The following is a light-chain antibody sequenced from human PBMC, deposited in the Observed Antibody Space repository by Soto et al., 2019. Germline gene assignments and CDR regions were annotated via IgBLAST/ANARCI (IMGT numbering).Light chain of an antibody. CDR1: SSDVGIYNY. Sequence: QSVLTQPASVSGSPGQSIAISCTGSSSDVGIYNYVSWYQQHPGKVPKLIIYEVSNRPSGVSNRFSGSKSGNTASLTISGLQAEDEADYYCSSYTSRSTLVFGGGTKLTVL. CDR2: EVS. J-gene: IGLJ2*01. V-gene: IGLV2-14*01. CDR3: SSYTSRSTLV.